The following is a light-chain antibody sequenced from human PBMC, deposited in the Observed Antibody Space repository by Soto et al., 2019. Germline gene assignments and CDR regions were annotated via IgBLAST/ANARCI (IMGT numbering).Light chain of an antibody. CDR1: QGISNY. Sequence: DIQMTQSPSSLSASVGDRVTITCRASQGISNYLAWYQQKPGKVPKLLIYAASTLQSGVPSRFSGSGSGTDFTLTISSLQPEDVATYYCQKYNSAPPFTSGPGTIVDIK. CDR3: QKYNSAPPFT. J-gene: IGKJ3*01. V-gene: IGKV1-27*01. CDR2: AAS.